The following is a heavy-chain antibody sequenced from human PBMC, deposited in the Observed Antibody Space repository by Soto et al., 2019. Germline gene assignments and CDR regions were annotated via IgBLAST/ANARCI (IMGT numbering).Heavy chain of an antibody. CDR1: GYTFTSYA. CDR2: INAGNGNT. J-gene: IGHJ4*02. V-gene: IGHV1-3*05. D-gene: IGHD6-6*01. CDR3: ARGEGSSPGGY. Sequence: QVQLVQSGAEEKKPGASVKVSCKASGYTFTSYAMHWVRQAPGQRLEWMGWINAGNGNTKYSQKFQGRVTITRDTYASKANMELSSLRSEDTAVYYCARGEGSSPGGYWGQGTLVTVSA.